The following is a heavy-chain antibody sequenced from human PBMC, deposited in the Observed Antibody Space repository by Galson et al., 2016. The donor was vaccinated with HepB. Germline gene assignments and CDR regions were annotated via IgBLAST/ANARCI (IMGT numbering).Heavy chain of an antibody. CDR1: GFTLSSYN. J-gene: IGHJ4*02. CDR2: ITNGGRDM. V-gene: IGHV3-21*01. D-gene: IGHD3-10*01. Sequence: SLRLSCAASGFTLSSYNMNWVRQSPGKGLEWVSSITNGGRDMYYADSVKGRFTISRDNAKNSLYLQMNSLRAEDTAVYYCAKGRGGVSVHWGQGTLVTVSS. CDR3: AKGRGGVSVH.